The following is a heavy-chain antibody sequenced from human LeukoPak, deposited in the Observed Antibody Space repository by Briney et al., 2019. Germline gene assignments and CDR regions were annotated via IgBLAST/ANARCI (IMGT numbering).Heavy chain of an antibody. CDR2: IYSSGNT. CDR1: GGSISDFY. V-gene: IGHV4-4*07. Sequence: SETLSLTCSVSGGSISDFYWSWIRQPAGKGLERIGRIYSSGNTNYNPSLQSRVTMSLDASKNQFSLKLSSVTAADTAVYYCARHGTSGTNLNWFDPWGQGTLVTVSS. J-gene: IGHJ5*02. CDR3: ARHGTSGTNLNWFDP. D-gene: IGHD1-1*01.